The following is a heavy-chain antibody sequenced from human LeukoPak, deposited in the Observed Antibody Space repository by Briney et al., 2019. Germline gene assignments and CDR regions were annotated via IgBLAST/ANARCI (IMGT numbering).Heavy chain of an antibody. Sequence: GSLRLSCAASGFTFSSYAMSWVRQAPGKGLEWIGSIYYSGSTYYNPSLKSRVTISVGTSKNQFSLKLSSVTAADTAVYYCARSARYNWFDPWGQGTLVTVSS. CDR2: IYYSGST. CDR1: GFTFSSYA. CDR3: ARSARYNWFDP. J-gene: IGHJ5*02. V-gene: IGHV4-39*01.